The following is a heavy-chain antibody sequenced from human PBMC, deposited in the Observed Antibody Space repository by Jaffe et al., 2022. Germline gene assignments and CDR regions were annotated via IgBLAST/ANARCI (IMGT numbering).Heavy chain of an antibody. Sequence: QVQLVQSGAEVKKPGSSVKVSCKASGGTFSSYTISWVRQAPGQGLEWMGRIIPILGIANYAQKFQGRVTITADKSTSTAYMELSSLRSEDTAVYYCARDRGSLDYGDYGNWFDPWGQGTLVTVSS. CDR3: ARDRGSLDYGDYGNWFDP. CDR1: GGTFSSYT. CDR2: IIPILGIA. J-gene: IGHJ5*02. V-gene: IGHV1-69*08. D-gene: IGHD4-17*01.